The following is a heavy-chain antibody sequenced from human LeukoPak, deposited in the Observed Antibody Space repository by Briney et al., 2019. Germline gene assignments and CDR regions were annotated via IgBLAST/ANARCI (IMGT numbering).Heavy chain of an antibody. CDR2: ISSGGTYI. CDR3: ARAAALDY. V-gene: IGHV3-21*01. CDR1: GFTFSSYW. Sequence: GGSLRLSCAASGFTFSSYWMTWVRQAPGKGPEWVSSISSGGTYIYYADSVKGRFTISRDDAKNSVYLQMNSLRAEDTAVYYCARAAALDYWGQGTLVTVSS. J-gene: IGHJ4*02. D-gene: IGHD6-13*01.